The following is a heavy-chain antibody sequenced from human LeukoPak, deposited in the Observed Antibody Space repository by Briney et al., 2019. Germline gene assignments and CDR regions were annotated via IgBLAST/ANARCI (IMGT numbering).Heavy chain of an antibody. J-gene: IGHJ6*03. CDR3: ARTPSRYYYYYMDV. CDR2: INTDGSST. CDR1: RFTFSTYW. V-gene: IGHV3-74*01. Sequence: GGSLRLSCAASRFTFSTYWMHWVRQAPGKGLVWVSRINTDGSSTTYADSVKGRFTISRDNAKNTLYLQMNSLRAEDTAVYYCARTPSRYYYYYMDVWGKGTTVTVSS. D-gene: IGHD7-27*01.